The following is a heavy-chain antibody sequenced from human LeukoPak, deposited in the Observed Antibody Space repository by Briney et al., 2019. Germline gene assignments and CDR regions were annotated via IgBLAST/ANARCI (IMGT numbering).Heavy chain of an antibody. CDR1: GYTFTSYD. D-gene: IGHD1-26*01. CDR2: MNPNRGNT. V-gene: IGHV1-8*01. CDR3: ARGPLGEGGIVRMDV. Sequence: ASVKVSCKASGYTFTSYDINWVRQATGQGLEWMGWMNPNRGNTGYAQNFQGRVTMTRNTSITTAYMELSSLISEDTAVYYCARGPLGEGGIVRMDVWGQGTTVTVSS. J-gene: IGHJ6*02.